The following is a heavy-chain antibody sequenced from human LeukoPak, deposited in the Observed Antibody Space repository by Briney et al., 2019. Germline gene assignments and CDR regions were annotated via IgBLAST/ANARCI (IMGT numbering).Heavy chain of an antibody. CDR2: IYHSGST. CDR3: ARDFQYLRYHGGFDP. J-gene: IGHJ5*02. V-gene: IGHV4-30-2*03. Sequence: TSQTLSLTCTVSGGSISSGGYYWSWIRQPPGKGLEWIGSIYHSGSTYYNPSLKSRVTISVDTSKNQFSLKLSSVTAADTAVYYCARDFQYLRYHGGFDPWGQGTLVTVSS. D-gene: IGHD3-9*01. CDR1: GGSISSGGYY.